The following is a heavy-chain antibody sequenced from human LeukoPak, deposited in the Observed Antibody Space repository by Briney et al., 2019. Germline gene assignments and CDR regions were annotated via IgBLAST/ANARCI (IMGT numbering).Heavy chain of an antibody. CDR3: ARPNDYYDSSGYSEEAFDI. J-gene: IGHJ3*02. CDR1: GYSFTSYW. V-gene: IGHV5-51*01. Sequence: GESPKISCKGSGYSFTSYWIGWVRQMPGKGLEWMGIIYPGDSDTRYSPSFQGQVTTSADKSISTAYLQWSSLKASDTAMYYCARPNDYYDSSGYSEEAFDIWGQGTMVTVSS. D-gene: IGHD3-22*01. CDR2: IYPGDSDT.